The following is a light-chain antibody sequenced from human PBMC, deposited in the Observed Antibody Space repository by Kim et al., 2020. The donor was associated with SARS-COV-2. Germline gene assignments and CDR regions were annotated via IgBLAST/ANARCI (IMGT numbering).Light chain of an antibody. J-gene: IGKJ5*01. Sequence: DIQMTQSPSSLSASVGDRVTITCQASQDIKTHLNWYQQKPGKAPKLLIYDVSNLERGVPSRFSGSGSGTLFTFTISSLQPEDIATYYCQQFHDLPFTFGQGTRLEIK. CDR1: QDIKTH. CDR3: QQFHDLPFT. CDR2: DVS. V-gene: IGKV1-33*01.